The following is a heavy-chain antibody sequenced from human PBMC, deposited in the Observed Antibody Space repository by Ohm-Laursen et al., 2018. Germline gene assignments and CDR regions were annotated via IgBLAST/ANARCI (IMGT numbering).Heavy chain of an antibody. CDR1: GFSFSSYA. V-gene: IGHV3-23*01. D-gene: IGHD6-19*01. Sequence: GSLRLSCTASGFSFSSYAMSWVRQAPGMGLEWVSSISGSGGSTYYADSVKGHFTISRDNSKNTLYLQMNSLRAEDTAVYYCAGDPPAAGTSRYFQHWGQGTLVSVSS. J-gene: IGHJ1*01. CDR2: ISGSGGST. CDR3: AGDPPAAGTSRYFQH.